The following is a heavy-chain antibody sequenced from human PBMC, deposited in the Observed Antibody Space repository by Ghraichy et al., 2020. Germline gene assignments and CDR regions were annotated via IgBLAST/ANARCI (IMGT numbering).Heavy chain of an antibody. Sequence: SETRSLTCAVYGGSFSGYYWSWIRQPPGKGLEWIGEINHSGSTNYNPSLKSRVTISVDTSKNQFSLKLSSVTAADTAVYYCARVPWFDPWGQGTLVTVSS. J-gene: IGHJ5*02. V-gene: IGHV4-34*01. CDR3: ARVPWFDP. CDR1: GGSFSGYY. CDR2: INHSGST.